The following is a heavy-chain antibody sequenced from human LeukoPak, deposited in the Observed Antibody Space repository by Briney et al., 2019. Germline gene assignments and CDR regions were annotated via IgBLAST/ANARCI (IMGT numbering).Heavy chain of an antibody. J-gene: IGHJ4*02. D-gene: IGHD6-19*01. CDR2: ISYDGSNK. CDR1: GFTFSSYA. CDR3: LGGAVAGN. Sequence: GGSLRLSCAASGFTFSSYAMHWVRQAPGKGLEWVAVISYDGSNKYYADSVKGRSTISRDNSKNTLYLQMNSLRAEDTAVYYCLGGAVAGNWGQGTLVTVSS. V-gene: IGHV3-30-3*01.